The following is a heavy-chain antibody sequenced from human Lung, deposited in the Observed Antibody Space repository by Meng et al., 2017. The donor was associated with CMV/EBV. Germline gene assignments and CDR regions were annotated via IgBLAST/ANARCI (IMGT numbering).Heavy chain of an antibody. CDR1: TFGIYT. CDR2: IIPILAVT. CDR3: ARAPPYCSGGPCYSFDH. J-gene: IGHJ4*02. V-gene: IGHV1-69*02. D-gene: IGHD2-15*01. Sequence: TFGIYTLIWLRQAPGHGLEWMGRIIPILAVTNYAQNFQGRVKITADKSTFTAYMELSSLESEDTAVYYCARAPPYCSGGPCYSFDHWGQGTLVTRLL.